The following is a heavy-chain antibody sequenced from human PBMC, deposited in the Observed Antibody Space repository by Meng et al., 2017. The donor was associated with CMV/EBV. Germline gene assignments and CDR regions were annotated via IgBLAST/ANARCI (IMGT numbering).Heavy chain of an antibody. CDR1: GYTFTGYY. J-gene: IGHJ6*02. CDR3: ARFGYGMDV. V-gene: IGHV1-69*02. CDR2: IIPILGIA. D-gene: IGHD3-16*01. Sequence: SVKVSCKASGYTFTGYYMHWVRQAPGQGLEWMGRIIPILGIANYAQKFQGRVTITADKSTSTAYMELSSLRSEDTAVYYCARFGYGMDVWGQGTTVTVSS.